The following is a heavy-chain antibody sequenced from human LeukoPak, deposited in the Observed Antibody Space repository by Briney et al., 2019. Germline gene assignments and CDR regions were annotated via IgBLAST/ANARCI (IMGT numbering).Heavy chain of an antibody. CDR1: DYSISNTYY. CDR2: IHHSGIT. D-gene: IGHD3-10*01. Sequence: HSETLSLTCTVSDYSISNTYYWGWVRQPPGKGLEWIGNIHHSGITNYNPSLKSRVTISVDTSKNQFSLKLSSVTAADTAVYYCARGFRVTMVPDYWGQGTLVTVSS. J-gene: IGHJ4*02. V-gene: IGHV4-38-2*02. CDR3: ARGFRVTMVPDY.